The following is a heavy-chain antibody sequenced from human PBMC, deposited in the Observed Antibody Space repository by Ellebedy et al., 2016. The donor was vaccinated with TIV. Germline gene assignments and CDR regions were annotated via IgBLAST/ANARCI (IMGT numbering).Heavy chain of an antibody. D-gene: IGHD5-18*01. CDR3: ARQPYNFGAYYFDY. V-gene: IGHV4-59*08. CDR1: GGSMFDLY. J-gene: IGHJ4*02. Sequence: MPGGSLRLSCTVSGGSMFDLYWSWIRQPPGKGLEWIGYIFHSGGANYNPSLKSRVTMSVDSSKNQFSLRLSSLTAADTAMYYCARQPYNFGAYYFDYWGQGALVTVSS. CDR2: IFHSGGA.